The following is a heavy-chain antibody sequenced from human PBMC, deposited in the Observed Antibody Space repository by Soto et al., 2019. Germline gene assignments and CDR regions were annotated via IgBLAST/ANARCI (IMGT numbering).Heavy chain of an antibody. Sequence: SETLSLTCAVSGGSISGSNWWSWVRQPLGKGLEWLGEIFPSENINTNYNPSLKSRLSLSIDRTRNQFSLSLSSMTAADKAVYYCARGGGYDSFDFWGQGIQVTVSS. J-gene: IGHJ4*02. D-gene: IGHD2-15*01. V-gene: IGHV4-4*02. CDR3: ARGGGYDSFDF. CDR2: IFPSENINT. CDR1: GGSISGSNW.